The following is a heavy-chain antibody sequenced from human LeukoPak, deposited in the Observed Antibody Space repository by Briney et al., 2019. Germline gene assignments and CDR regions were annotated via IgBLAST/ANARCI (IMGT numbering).Heavy chain of an antibody. CDR3: ARDSGGYCSSTSCYSNYYYGMDV. CDR2: IYTSGST. J-gene: IGHJ6*02. D-gene: IGHD2-2*02. CDR1: GGSISSYY. V-gene: IGHV4-4*07. Sequence: PSETLSLTCTVSGGSISSYYWSWIRQPAGKGLEWIWRIYTSGSTNYNPSLKSRVTMSVDTSKNQFSLKLSSVTAADTAVYYCARDSGGYCSSTSCYSNYYYGMDVWGQGTTVTVSS.